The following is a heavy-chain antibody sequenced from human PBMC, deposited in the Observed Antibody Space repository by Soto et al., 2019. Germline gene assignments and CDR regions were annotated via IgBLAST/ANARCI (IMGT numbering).Heavy chain of an antibody. CDR3: ARDLRGSYKNDY. CDR1: GFTFSSYS. Sequence: GGSLRLPCAASGFTFSSYSMNWVRQAPGKGLEWVSSISSSSSYIYYADSVKGRFTISRDNAKNSLYLQMNSLRAEDTAVYYCARDLRGSYKNDYWGQGTLVTVSS. V-gene: IGHV3-21*01. J-gene: IGHJ4*02. D-gene: IGHD1-26*01. CDR2: ISSSSSYI.